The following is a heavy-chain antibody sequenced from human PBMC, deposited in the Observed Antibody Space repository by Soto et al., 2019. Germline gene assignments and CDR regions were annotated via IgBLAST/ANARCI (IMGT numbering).Heavy chain of an antibody. Sequence: SVTVSCKASGGTFSSYTISWVRQAPGQGLEWMGRIIPILGIANYAQKFQGRVTITADKSTSTAYMELSSLRAEDTAVHYCANSLYEWLRPHNYYYYYGMDVWGQGTTVTVSS. V-gene: IGHV1-69*02. CDR1: GGTFSSYT. J-gene: IGHJ6*02. D-gene: IGHD3-3*01. CDR3: ANSLYEWLRPHNYYYYYGMDV. CDR2: IIPILGIA.